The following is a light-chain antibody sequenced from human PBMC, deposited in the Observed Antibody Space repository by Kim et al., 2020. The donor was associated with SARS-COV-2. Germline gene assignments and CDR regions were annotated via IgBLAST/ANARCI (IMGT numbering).Light chain of an antibody. CDR2: GKN. V-gene: IGLV3-19*01. CDR3: DSRDSSGNHLLYV. Sequence: HTVRRTCQGASRRRYLASGYQEQPGRDPVGVMYGKNNRPSGIPDRFSGSRSGNTASLTITGAEAEDEADYYCDSRDSSGNHLLYVFGTGTKVTVL. CDR1: SRRRYL. J-gene: IGLJ1*01.